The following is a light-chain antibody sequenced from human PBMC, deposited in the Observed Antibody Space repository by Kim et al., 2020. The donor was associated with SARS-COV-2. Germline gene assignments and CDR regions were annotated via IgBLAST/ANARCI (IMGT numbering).Light chain of an antibody. J-gene: IGKJ4*01. CDR3: QKYNSAPLT. CDR1: QCISNH. V-gene: IGKV1-27*01. Sequence: ASVGDRGSRTCRASQCISNHLAWYQQKPGKVPKLLIYAASTLQSGVPSRFSGSGSGTDFTLTISSLQPEDVATYYCQKYNSAPLTLGGATKVEIK. CDR2: AAS.